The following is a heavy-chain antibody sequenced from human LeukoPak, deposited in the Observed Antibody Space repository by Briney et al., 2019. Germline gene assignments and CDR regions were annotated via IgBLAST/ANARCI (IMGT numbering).Heavy chain of an antibody. Sequence: PSETLSLTCTVSGGSISSYYWGWIRQPPGKGLEWIGSIYYSGSTYYNPSLKSRVTISVDTSKNQFSLKLSSVTAADTAVYYCARPQYSGSYYDYWGQGTLVTVSS. CDR3: ARPQYSGSYYDY. V-gene: IGHV4-39*01. CDR2: IYYSGST. CDR1: GGSISSYY. D-gene: IGHD1-26*01. J-gene: IGHJ4*02.